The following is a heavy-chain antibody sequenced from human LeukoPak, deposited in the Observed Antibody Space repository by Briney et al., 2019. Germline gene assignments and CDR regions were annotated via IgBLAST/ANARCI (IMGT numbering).Heavy chain of an antibody. CDR3: ERGPPRVNYDFWSGYFDIDY. Sequence: GESLKISCKGSGYSFTSYWIGWVRQMPGKGLEWMGIIYPGDSDTRYSPSFQGQVTISADKSISTAYLQWSSLKASDTAMYYCERGPPRVNYDFWSGYFDIDYWGQGTLVTVSS. CDR1: GYSFTSYW. D-gene: IGHD3-3*01. J-gene: IGHJ4*02. CDR2: IYPGDSDT. V-gene: IGHV5-51*01.